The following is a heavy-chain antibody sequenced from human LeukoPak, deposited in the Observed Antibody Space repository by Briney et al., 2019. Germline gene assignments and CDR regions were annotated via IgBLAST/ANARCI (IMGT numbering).Heavy chain of an antibody. Sequence: GGSLRLSCAASGFTFSSYWMHWVRQAPGEGLVWVSRINSDGSSTTYADSVKGRFTISRDNAENTLYLQMNSLRAEDTAVYYCARDFYYDFWSGYYHWGQGTLVTVSS. J-gene: IGHJ4*02. V-gene: IGHV3-74*01. CDR2: INSDGSST. D-gene: IGHD3-3*01. CDR1: GFTFSSYW. CDR3: ARDFYYDFWSGYYH.